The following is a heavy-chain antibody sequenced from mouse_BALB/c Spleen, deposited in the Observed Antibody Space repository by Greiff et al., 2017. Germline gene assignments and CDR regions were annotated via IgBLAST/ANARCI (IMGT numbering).Heavy chain of an antibody. CDR2: INPSTGYT. V-gene: IGHV1-7*01. CDR1: GYTFTSYW. J-gene: IGHJ2*01. Sequence: LVESGAELAKPGASVKMSCKASGYTFTSYWMHWVKQRPGQGLEWIGYINPSTGYTEYNQKFKDKATLTADKSSSTAYMQLSSLTSEDSAVYYCATLYYYGSSSFDYWGQGTTLTVSS. D-gene: IGHD1-1*01. CDR3: ATLYYYGSSSFDY.